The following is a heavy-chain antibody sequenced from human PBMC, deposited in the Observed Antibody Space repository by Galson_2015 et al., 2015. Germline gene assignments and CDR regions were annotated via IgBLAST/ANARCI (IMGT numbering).Heavy chain of an antibody. D-gene: IGHD3-10*01. CDR3: TREGAFGAYGSGGFDY. J-gene: IGHJ4*02. CDR2: MNGDGSSI. Sequence: SLRLSCAASGFTFSNYWMHWVRHVPGKGLVWVSRMNGDGSSINYADSVKGRFTISRDNAKNTLYLQMSGLRAEDTAVYSCTREGAFGAYGSGGFDYWGPGTLVTVSS. V-gene: IGHV3-74*01. CDR1: GFTFSNYW.